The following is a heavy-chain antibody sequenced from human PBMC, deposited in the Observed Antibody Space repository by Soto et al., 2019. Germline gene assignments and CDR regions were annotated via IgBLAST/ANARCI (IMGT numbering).Heavy chain of an antibody. Sequence: ESGGGVVQPGRSLRLSCAASGFNFTNYGFHWDRKAPGRGLEWVAAIWSDGNNRYNGGAVEGRFTISKDNSKNMLYLQMNDLRVEDTALYYCARDSIRVPADFDYWGQGTLVTVSS. CDR2: IWSDGNNR. CDR1: GFNFTNYG. J-gene: IGHJ4*02. CDR3: ARDSIRVPADFDY. V-gene: IGHV3-33*01. D-gene: IGHD1-20*01.